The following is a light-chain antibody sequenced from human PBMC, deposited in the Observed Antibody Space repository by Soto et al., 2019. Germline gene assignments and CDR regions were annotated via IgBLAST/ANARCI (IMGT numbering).Light chain of an antibody. V-gene: IGKV1-39*01. Sequence: DIPMTQSPSSLSASVGDRVTITCRASHPISNYLNCYQHRPGKAPKLLIYGASTLQSVVPSRFSGSESGTDFTLTITSLQPEDCATYYCQQTYATPITFGQGTRLQVK. J-gene: IGKJ5*01. CDR3: QQTYATPIT. CDR1: HPISNY. CDR2: GAS.